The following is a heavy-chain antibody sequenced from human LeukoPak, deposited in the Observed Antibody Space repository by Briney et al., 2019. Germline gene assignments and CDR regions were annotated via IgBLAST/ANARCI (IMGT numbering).Heavy chain of an antibody. CDR2: ISGDGRST. CDR1: GITFTSDA. V-gene: IGHV3-74*01. Sequence: PGGSLRLSCAASGITFTSDAMLWVRQAPGKGLLWVSRISGDGRSTTYADSVKGRFIISKDSAKNTVYLQLKSLRVEDTAVYYCVDGAPFDSWGQGTLVTVSS. D-gene: IGHD3-10*01. J-gene: IGHJ4*02. CDR3: VDGAPFDS.